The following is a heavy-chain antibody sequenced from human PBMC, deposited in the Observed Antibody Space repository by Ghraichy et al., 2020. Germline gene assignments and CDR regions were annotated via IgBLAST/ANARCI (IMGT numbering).Heavy chain of an antibody. V-gene: IGHV3-30*03. CDR2: ISDDSNDR. CDR1: GFTFSHHG. CDR3: ARDPPYSYDLSYYFDH. Sequence: GGSLRLSCEASGFTFSHHGMHWVRQTPGRGLEWVAAISDDSNDRFYDDSVRGRFSIYRDNSKNTVFLQMDSLRLEDAGIYYCARDPPYSYDLSYYFDHWGHGTLVTVSS. J-gene: IGHJ4*01. D-gene: IGHD5-18*01.